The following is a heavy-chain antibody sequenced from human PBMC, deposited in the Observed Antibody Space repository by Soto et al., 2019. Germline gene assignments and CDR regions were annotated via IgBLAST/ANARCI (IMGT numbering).Heavy chain of an antibody. V-gene: IGHV2-5*02. CDR2: FYWDDDK. J-gene: IGHJ4*02. CDR1: GFSLSTSGVG. CDR3: AHVYGGYDNFDY. D-gene: IGHD5-12*01. Sequence: QITLKESGPTLVKPTQTLTLTCTFSGFSLSTSGVGVGWIRQPPGKALEWLALFYWDDDKRYSPSLKSRLTITKYXSKNQVVLTMTNMDPVDTATYYCAHVYGGYDNFDYWGQGTLVTVSS.